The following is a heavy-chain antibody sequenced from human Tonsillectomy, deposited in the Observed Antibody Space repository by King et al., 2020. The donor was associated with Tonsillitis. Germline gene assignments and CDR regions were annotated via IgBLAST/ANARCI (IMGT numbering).Heavy chain of an antibody. D-gene: IGHD2-2*01. V-gene: IGHV3-33*06. CDR2: MWDEGTIK. J-gene: IGHJ2*01. Sequence: VQLVESGGGVVQPGRSLRLSCAASGFTFSTFGMHWVRQAPGKGLDWVASMWDEGTIKYYADSVKGRFTLSGDNSQKTVYLQMNSLRAEDTAVYYCAKDLSSRYFDLWGRGTLVTVSS. CDR1: GFTFSTFG. CDR3: AKDLSSRYFDL.